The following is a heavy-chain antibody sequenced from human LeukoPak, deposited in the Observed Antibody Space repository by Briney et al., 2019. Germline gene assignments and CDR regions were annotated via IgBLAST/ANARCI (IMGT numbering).Heavy chain of an antibody. V-gene: IGHV1-2*02. D-gene: IGHD3-3*01. Sequence: SSMKSSCRASGYTSTGYYMHCLRQAPGHGLEWMGWINPNSGGTNYAQKFQGRVTMTRDTSISTAYMELRSVRSDDTAVYYCARDHGDDAFDIWGPGTMVTVSS. CDR1: GYTSTGYY. CDR3: ARDHGDDAFDI. CDR2: INPNSGGT. J-gene: IGHJ3*02.